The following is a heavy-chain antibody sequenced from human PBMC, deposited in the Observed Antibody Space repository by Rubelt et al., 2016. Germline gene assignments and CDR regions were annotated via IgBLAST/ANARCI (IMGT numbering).Heavy chain of an antibody. CDR1: GYTFTSYG. CDR3: ARSVTLNGGTDY. Sequence: QVQLVQSGAEVKKPGASVKVSCKASGYTFTSYGISWVRQAPGQGLEWMGWINPKTGATNYAQNFQGRVTMTGDTSFDTVYMDLDSLRFDDTAVYYCARSVTLNGGTDYWGQGTLVTVSS. J-gene: IGHJ4*02. D-gene: IGHD1-1*01. CDR2: INPKTGAT. V-gene: IGHV1-2*02.